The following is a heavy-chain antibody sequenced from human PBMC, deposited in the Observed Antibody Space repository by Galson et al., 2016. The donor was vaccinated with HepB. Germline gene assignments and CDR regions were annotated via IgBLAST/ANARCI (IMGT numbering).Heavy chain of an antibody. J-gene: IGHJ4*02. D-gene: IGHD3-10*01. CDR3: ARVERPMIRGAHFAY. V-gene: IGHV4-39*07. CDR1: GGSISSSSHY. CDR2: IYLTGST. Sequence: SETLSLTCTVSGGSISSSSHYWGWIRQPPGKGLEWIGSIYLTGSTYYNPSLRSRATISVDTSKNQFSLRMSSVTAADTAVYYYARVERPMIRGAHFAYWGQGTLVTVSS.